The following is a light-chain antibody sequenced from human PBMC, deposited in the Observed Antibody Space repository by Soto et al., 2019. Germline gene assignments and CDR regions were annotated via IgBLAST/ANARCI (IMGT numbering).Light chain of an antibody. CDR1: SSDVGAYNH. CDR2: EVS. Sequence: QSVLIQPASVSGSPGQSITISCTGSSSDVGAYNHVSWYQQHPGKAPKLMIYEVSNRPSGVSNRFSGSKSGNTASLTISGLQAEDEADYYCTSFTSSSTWVFGGGTMVTVL. CDR3: TSFTSSSTWV. V-gene: IGLV2-14*01. J-gene: IGLJ3*02.